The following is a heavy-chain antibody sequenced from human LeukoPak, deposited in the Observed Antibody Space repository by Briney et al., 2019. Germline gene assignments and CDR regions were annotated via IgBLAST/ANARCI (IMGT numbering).Heavy chain of an antibody. Sequence: GGSLRLSCAASGFTFSSYSMNWVRQAPGKGLEWVSSISSSSSYIYYADSVKGRFTISRDNAKNSLYLQMNSLRAEDTAVYYCLRYCSGGVCPGWFDPWGQGTLVTVSS. D-gene: IGHD2-8*02. CDR2: ISSSSSYI. J-gene: IGHJ5*02. CDR1: GFTFSSYS. V-gene: IGHV3-21*01. CDR3: LRYCSGGVCPGWFDP.